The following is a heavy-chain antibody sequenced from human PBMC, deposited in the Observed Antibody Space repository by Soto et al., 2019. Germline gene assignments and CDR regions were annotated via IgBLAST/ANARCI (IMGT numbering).Heavy chain of an antibody. CDR2: ISGSGGST. Sequence: PGGSLRLSCAASGFTFSSYAMSWVRQAPGKGLEWVSAISGSGGSTYYADSVKGRFTISRDNSKNTLYLQMNSLRAEDTAVYYCAKEGYSSSWPHDAFDIWGQGTMVTVSS. CDR3: AKEGYSSSWPHDAFDI. CDR1: GFTFSSYA. V-gene: IGHV3-23*01. D-gene: IGHD6-13*01. J-gene: IGHJ3*02.